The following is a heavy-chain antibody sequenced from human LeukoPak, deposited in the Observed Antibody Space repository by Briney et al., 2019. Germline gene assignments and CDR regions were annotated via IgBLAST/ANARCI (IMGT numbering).Heavy chain of an antibody. CDR1: GFTFSSYA. J-gene: IGHJ4*02. CDR2: ISGSGGST. CDR3: ALMTTVIPLPAFDY. V-gene: IGHV3-23*01. D-gene: IGHD4-17*01. Sequence: GGSLRLSCAASGFTFSSYAMSWVRQAPGKGLEWVSAISGSGGSTYYADSVKGRFTISRDNSKNTLYLQMNSLRAEDTAVYYCALMTTVIPLPAFDYWAREPWSPSPQ.